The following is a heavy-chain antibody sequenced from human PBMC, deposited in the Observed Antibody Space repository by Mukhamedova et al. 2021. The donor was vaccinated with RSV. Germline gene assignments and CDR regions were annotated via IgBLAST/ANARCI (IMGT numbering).Heavy chain of an antibody. V-gene: IGHV6-1*01. D-gene: IGHD4-23*01. J-gene: IGHJ4*02. CDR2: TYYRSKWYN. Sequence: EWLGRTYYRSKWYNEYAVSVTGRITINPDTSKNQFSLQLNSMTPEDTAVYYCARQDGSKFAYWSQGTLVTVSS. CDR3: ARQDGSKFAY.